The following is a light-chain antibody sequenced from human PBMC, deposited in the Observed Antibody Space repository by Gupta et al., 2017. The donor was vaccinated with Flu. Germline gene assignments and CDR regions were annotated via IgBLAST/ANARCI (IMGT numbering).Light chain of an antibody. CDR2: EVS. CDR3: TSYTSSSSWV. J-gene: IGLJ3*02. CDR1: SSDVGGYNY. Sequence: SITISCTGTSSDVGGYNYVSWYQQHPGKAPKFMIYEVSNRPSGVSNRFSGSKSGNTASLTISGLQAEDEADYYCTSYTSSSSWVFGGGTKLTVL. V-gene: IGLV2-14*01.